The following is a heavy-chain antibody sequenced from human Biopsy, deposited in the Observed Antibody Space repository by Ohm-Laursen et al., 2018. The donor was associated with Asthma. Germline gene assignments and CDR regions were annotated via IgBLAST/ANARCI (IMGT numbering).Heavy chain of an antibody. Sequence: PGTLSLTCTVSGGSIRSHDWTWIRLPPGKGLEYIGDVSHTGSTNYNPSLKSRVTMSLDTSKNQFSLRLTSVTPADTAVYYCARLADCSGGACYSYGWFDPWGQGTLVTVSS. CDR2: VSHTGST. J-gene: IGHJ5*02. CDR1: GGSIRSHD. CDR3: ARLADCSGGACYSYGWFDP. D-gene: IGHD2-15*01. V-gene: IGHV4-59*11.